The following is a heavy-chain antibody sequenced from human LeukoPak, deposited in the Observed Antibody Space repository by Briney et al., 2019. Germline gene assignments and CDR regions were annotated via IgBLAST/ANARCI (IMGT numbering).Heavy chain of an antibody. CDR2: IVAGNGNT. D-gene: IGHD2/OR15-2a*01. J-gene: IGHJ3*01. Sequence: SVKVSCKTSGLTFSTSAIQWVRQARGQSLEWMGWIVAGNGNTRYAQKLQERLTITRDMSTSTAHMELSSLRSEDTAVYYCAAETYIQGCCNFDVWGQGTLITVSS. CDR3: AAETYIQGCCNFDV. V-gene: IGHV1-58*02. CDR1: GLTFSTSA.